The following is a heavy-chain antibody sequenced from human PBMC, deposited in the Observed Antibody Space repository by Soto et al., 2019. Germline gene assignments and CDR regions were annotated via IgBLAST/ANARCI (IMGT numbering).Heavy chain of an antibody. CDR3: ARHNYGSGSTYFDY. CDR1: GGSISSYY. J-gene: IGHJ4*02. V-gene: IGHV4-59*08. CDR2: IYYSGST. Sequence: QVQLQESGPGLVKPSETLSLTCTVSGGSISSYYWSWIRQPPGKGLEWIGYIYYSGSTNYNPSLRSRVTTTIDTSKNHFSRKLNSMTAADTAVYYCARHNYGSGSTYFDYWGQGTLVTVSS. D-gene: IGHD3-10*01.